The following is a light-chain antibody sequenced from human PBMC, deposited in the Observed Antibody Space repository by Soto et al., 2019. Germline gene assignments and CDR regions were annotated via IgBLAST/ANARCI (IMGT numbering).Light chain of an antibody. CDR2: AAS. CDR3: QQYINWPRT. V-gene: IGKV3-15*01. Sequence: EIVLTQSPSTLSLSPGERATLSCRASHDVTTYLAWYQQKSGQAPRLLIYAASTRATGIPARFSGSGSGTEFSRTISSLQSEDFAVYYCQQYINWPRTFGQGTKVDIK. J-gene: IGKJ1*01. CDR1: HDVTTY.